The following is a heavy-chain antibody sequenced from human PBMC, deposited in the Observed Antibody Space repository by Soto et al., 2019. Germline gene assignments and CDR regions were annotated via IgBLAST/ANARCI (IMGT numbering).Heavy chain of an antibody. CDR3: ARRSWRGRADY. D-gene: IGHD3-3*01. V-gene: IGHV3-23*01. J-gene: IGHJ4*02. CDR1: GFTFSSYA. CDR2: IGGSGGDK. Sequence: GGSLRLSCAASGFTFSSYAMSWVRQAPGKGLEWVSGIGGSGGDKFYADSVKGRFTVSRDNAENTLSLELNSLRVEDTAIYYCARRSWRGRADYWGQGILVTVSS.